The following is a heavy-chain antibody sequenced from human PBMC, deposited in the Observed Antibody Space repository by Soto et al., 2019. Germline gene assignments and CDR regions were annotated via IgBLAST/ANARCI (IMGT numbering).Heavy chain of an antibody. J-gene: IGHJ6*02. CDR2: IYATGNT. D-gene: IGHD6-13*01. V-gene: IGHV4-39*01. CDR1: GGSITSSFY. Sequence: QLQLQESGPGLVKPSETLSLTCTVSGGSITSSFYWGWIRQPPGKGLEWIGSIYATGNTYYNPSLKGRVTISPDTSKNQFSLNLISVTAADPAVYYCRSSSRYSTDVWGQGATVTVSS. CDR3: RSSSRYSTDV.